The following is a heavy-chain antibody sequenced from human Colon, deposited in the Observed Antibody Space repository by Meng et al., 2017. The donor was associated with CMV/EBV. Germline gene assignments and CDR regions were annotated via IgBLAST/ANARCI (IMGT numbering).Heavy chain of an antibody. CDR1: GYTFTGFY. CDR2: INPKSGDT. V-gene: IGHV1-2*02. Sequence: QGQLVQAGAEGKKPGASVKVSCKASGYTFTGFYIQWVRQAPGQGLEWMGWINPKSGDTIYEQKFQGRVTMTRDTSISTVYMDLNSLRSDDTAVYFCARDLWSGSSDYFDYWGQGTLVTVSS. CDR3: ARDLWSGSSDYFDY. J-gene: IGHJ4*02. D-gene: IGHD3-3*01.